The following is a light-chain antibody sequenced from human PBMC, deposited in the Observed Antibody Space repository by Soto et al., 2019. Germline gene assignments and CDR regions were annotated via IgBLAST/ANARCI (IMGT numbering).Light chain of an antibody. V-gene: IGKV1-5*01. Sequence: DIQMTQSPSTLSASVGDRVTITCRASQNINFYLARYQQHPGKAPQSLLFAVSRWARGVPSRFSGTGSGTEFTLTTSSLQPDDFAPSYCQQYNSYSSWTFGLGTKVDIK. CDR3: QQYNSYSSWT. CDR2: AVS. J-gene: IGKJ1*01. CDR1: QNINFY.